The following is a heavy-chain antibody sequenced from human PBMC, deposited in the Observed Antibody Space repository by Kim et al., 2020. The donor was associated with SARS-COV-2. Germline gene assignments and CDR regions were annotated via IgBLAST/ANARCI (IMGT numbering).Heavy chain of an antibody. Sequence: GGSLRLSCAASGFSFNNYAMSWVRQAPGKGLEWVSGIRGSGGSRRYADSVKGRFSISRDNSKNTLYLQMDSLRAEDTAVYYCAKVTSGSRGWFEYVQYWGQGTMVTVSS. CDR1: GFSFNNYA. V-gene: IGHV3-23*01. CDR3: AKVTSGSRGWFEYVQY. J-gene: IGHJ1*01. CDR2: IRGSGGSR. D-gene: IGHD6-19*01.